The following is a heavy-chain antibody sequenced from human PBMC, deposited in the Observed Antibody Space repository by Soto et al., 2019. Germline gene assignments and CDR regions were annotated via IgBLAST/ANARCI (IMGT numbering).Heavy chain of an antibody. Sequence: PSETLSLTCAVYGGSFSGYYWSWIRQPPGKGLEWIGEINHSGSTNYNPSLKSRVTISVDTSKNQFSLKLSSVTAADTAVYYCARGRVVLRFLGWPTGYYGMDVWGQGTTVTVSS. CDR2: INHSGST. D-gene: IGHD3-3*01. V-gene: IGHV4-34*01. J-gene: IGHJ6*02. CDR1: GGSFSGYY. CDR3: ARGRVVLRFLGWPTGYYGMDV.